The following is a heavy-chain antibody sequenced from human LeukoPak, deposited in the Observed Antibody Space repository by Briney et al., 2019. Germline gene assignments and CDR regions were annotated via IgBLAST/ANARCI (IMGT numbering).Heavy chain of an antibody. CDR1: GFTFSSYG. Sequence: PGGSLRLSCAASGFTFSSYGMHWVRQAPGKGLEWVAFIRYDGSNKYYADSVKGRFAISRDNSKDTVSLQMNSLRPEDTAVYYCGKGSSTSACPDYWGQGTLVTVSS. CDR2: IRYDGSNK. CDR3: GKGSSTSACPDY. D-gene: IGHD6-19*01. J-gene: IGHJ4*02. V-gene: IGHV3-30*02.